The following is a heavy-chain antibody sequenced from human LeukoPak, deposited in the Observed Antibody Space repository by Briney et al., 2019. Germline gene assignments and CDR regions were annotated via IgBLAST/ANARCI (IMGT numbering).Heavy chain of an antibody. CDR2: IRYDGSNQ. CDR1: GFTFSSYA. V-gene: IGHV3-30*02. J-gene: IGHJ6*03. CDR3: VKGYYYYMDV. Sequence: PGGSLRLSCAASGFTFSSYAMHWVRQAPGKGLEWVAFIRYDGSNQYYADSVKARFTISRDNSKNTQHLQMNSLRAEDTAVYYCVKGYYYYMDVWGKGTTVTISS.